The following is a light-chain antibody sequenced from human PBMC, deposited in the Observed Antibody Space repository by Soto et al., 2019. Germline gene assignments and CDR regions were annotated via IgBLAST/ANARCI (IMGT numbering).Light chain of an antibody. V-gene: IGKV3-20*01. CDR3: QHYNSYSEA. Sequence: EIVLTQSPGTLSLFPGERATLSCRASQSIDSISLAWYQHKPGQAPRLLIYGASSRSTAIPDRFSGSGSGTDLTLPISRLEPEDFATYYCQHYNSYSEAFGQGTKVELK. J-gene: IGKJ1*01. CDR2: GAS. CDR1: QSIDSIS.